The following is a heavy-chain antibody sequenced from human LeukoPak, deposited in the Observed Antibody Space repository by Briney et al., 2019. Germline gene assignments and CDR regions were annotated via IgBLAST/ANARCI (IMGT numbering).Heavy chain of an antibody. V-gene: IGHV4-38-2*02. D-gene: IGHD2-21*01. CDR1: GYSISSAYY. J-gene: IGHJ4*02. Sequence: PSETLSLTCSVSGYSISSAYYWGWIRQPPGKGLEWIGTMYHSGSTNYNPSLKSRVTISVDTSKNQFSLKLSSVTAADTAVYYCARGVVIAPQTFDYWGQGTLVTVSS. CDR3: ARGVVIAPQTFDY. CDR2: MYHSGST.